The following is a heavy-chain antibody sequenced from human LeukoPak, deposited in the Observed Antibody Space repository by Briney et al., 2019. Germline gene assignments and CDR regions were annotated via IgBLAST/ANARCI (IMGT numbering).Heavy chain of an antibody. J-gene: IGHJ4*02. CDR1: GGSFSGYY. CDR3: ARVGYSNYLLDY. Sequence: PSETLSLTCAVYGGSFSGYYWSWIRQPPGKGLEWIGEINHSGSTNYNPSLKSRVTISVDTSKNQFSLKLSSVTAADTAVYYCARVGYSNYLLDYWGQGTLVTVSS. D-gene: IGHD4-11*01. V-gene: IGHV4-34*01. CDR2: INHSGST.